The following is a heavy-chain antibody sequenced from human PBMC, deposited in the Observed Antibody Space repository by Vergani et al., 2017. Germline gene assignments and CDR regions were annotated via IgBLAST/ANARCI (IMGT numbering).Heavy chain of an antibody. V-gene: IGHV3-21*01. J-gene: IGHJ4*02. CDR3: ARESSRLPGVDY. D-gene: IGHD5/OR15-5a*01. CDR2: ISSSSSYI. CDR1: GFTFSSYS. Sequence: EVQLVESGGGLVKPGGSLRLSCAASGFTFSSYSMNWVRQAPGKGLEWVSSISSSSSYIYYPDSVKGRFTISRDNAKNSLYLQMNSLRAEDTAVYYCARESSRLPGVDYWGQGTLVTVSS.